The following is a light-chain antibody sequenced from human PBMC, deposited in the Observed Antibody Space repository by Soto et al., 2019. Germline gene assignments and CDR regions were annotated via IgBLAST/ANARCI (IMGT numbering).Light chain of an antibody. J-gene: IGKJ1*01. CDR3: MQPLQSWT. CDR2: LGS. CDR1: ESLLHSNGSNY. V-gene: IGKV2-28*01. Sequence: DIVMTQSPLSLPVTPGEPSSISCSSSESLLHSNGSNYLDWYLKKPGQPPQLLIYLGSNRASGVPDRFSGSGSGTDFTLKISRVEAEDVGVYYCMQPLQSWTFGQGTKVDIK.